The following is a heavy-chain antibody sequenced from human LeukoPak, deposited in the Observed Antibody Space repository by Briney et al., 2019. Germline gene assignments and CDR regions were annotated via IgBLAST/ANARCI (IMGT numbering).Heavy chain of an antibody. CDR3: ARGMIADYFDY. D-gene: IGHD3-22*01. Sequence: SQTLSLTCTVSGGSISSDGYYWSWIRQHPGKGLEWIGYIYYSGSTYYNPSLKSRVTISVDTSKNQFSLKLSSVTAADTAVYYCARGMIADYFDYWGQGTLVTVSS. CDR2: IYYSGST. CDR1: GGSISSDGYY. J-gene: IGHJ4*02. V-gene: IGHV4-31*03.